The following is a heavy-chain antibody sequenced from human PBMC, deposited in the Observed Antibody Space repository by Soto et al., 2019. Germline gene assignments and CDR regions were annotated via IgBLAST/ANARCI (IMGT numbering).Heavy chain of an antibody. CDR1: GSTFSSDD. CDR3: AKDGGWSLAVAGLFDY. V-gene: IGHV3-23*01. J-gene: IGHJ4*02. CDR2: ISDSGGST. Sequence: GSLRLSCVVSGSTFSSDDMSWVRQAPGRGLEWVSGISDSGGSTYYADSVKGRFTISRDNAKNTLYLQMKSLRVEDTALYYCAKDGGWSLAVAGLFDYWGPGTQVTVSS. D-gene: IGHD6-19*01.